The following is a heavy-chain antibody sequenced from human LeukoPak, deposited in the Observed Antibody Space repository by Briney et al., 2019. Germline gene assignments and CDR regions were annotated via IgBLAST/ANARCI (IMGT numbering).Heavy chain of an antibody. CDR3: ARDHRGIAVAGNSFDY. V-gene: IGHV1-18*01. CDR1: GYTFTSYG. J-gene: IGHJ4*02. CDR2: ISAYNGNT. Sequence: ASVNVSCTASGYTFTSYGISWVRQAPGQGLEWMGWISAYNGNTNYAQKLQGRVTMTTETSTRTAYMELRSLRSDDTAVYYCARDHRGIAVAGNSFDYWGQGTLVTVSS. D-gene: IGHD6-19*01.